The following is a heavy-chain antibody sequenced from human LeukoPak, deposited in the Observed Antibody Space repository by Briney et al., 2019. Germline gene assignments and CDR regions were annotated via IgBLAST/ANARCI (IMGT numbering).Heavy chain of an antibody. CDR2: ISYDGSNK. CDR1: GFTFSSYA. D-gene: IGHD3-9*01. Sequence: PGRSLRLSCAASGFTFSSYAMHWVRQAPGKGLEWVAVISYDGSNKYYADSVKGRFTISRDNSKNTLYLQMNSLRAEDTAVYYCARGVLRYFDWSYGMDVWGQGTTVTVSS. J-gene: IGHJ6*02. V-gene: IGHV3-30*04. CDR3: ARGVLRYFDWSYGMDV.